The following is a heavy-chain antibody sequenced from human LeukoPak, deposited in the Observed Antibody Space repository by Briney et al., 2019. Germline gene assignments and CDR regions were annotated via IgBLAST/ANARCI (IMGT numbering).Heavy chain of an antibody. V-gene: IGHV3-74*01. CDR2: INSDGGAT. Sequence: GGSLRLSCASSGFPFRSYWMHWLRQVPGKGLLWVSRINSDGGATIYAESVRGRFNISRDNAKNTLYLKMSGLSVEDTAGYHCASDSPSSGMDVWGQGPTVTVSS. J-gene: IGHJ6*02. CDR1: GFPFRSYW. CDR3: ASDSPSSGMDV.